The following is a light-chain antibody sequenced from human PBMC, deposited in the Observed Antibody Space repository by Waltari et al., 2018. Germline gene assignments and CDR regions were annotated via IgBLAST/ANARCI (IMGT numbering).Light chain of an antibody. V-gene: IGKV1-17*01. CDR2: AAT. Sequence: DIQMTQSPSSLSASVGDTVTITCRASQDISSYLNWFQQKPGKGPKLLIYAATTLQSGVPSRFSGSGSGTEFTLTISILQPEDFAAYYCLQHHSFPLTFGGGTKVEIK. CDR1: QDISSY. J-gene: IGKJ4*01. CDR3: LQHHSFPLT.